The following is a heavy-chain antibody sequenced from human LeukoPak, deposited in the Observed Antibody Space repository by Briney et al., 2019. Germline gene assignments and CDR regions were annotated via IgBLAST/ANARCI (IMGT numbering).Heavy chain of an antibody. V-gene: IGHV3-48*04. CDR2: ISSRSSTI. Sequence: PGGSLRLSCAASGFTFSNFGVNWVRQAPGKGLEWVSYISSRSSTIYYADSVKGRCTISRDNAKNSLSLQMNSLRAEDTAIYYCARDSYWLGGSIGAFDIWGQGTMVTVSS. D-gene: IGHD3-10*01. CDR3: ARDSYWLGGSIGAFDI. CDR1: GFTFSNFG. J-gene: IGHJ3*02.